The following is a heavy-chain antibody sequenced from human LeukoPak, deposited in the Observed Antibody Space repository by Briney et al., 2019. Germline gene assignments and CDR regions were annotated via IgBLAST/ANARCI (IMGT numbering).Heavy chain of an antibody. Sequence: SQTLSLTCTVSGGSISSGSYYWSWIRQPAGKGLEWIGRISTSGSTNHNPSLKSRVTISVDTSKNQFSLKLTSVTAADAAVYFCAREGGNSGFNWFDPWGQGTLVTVSS. CDR3: AREGGNSGFNWFDP. V-gene: IGHV4-61*02. CDR1: GGSISSGSYY. J-gene: IGHJ5*02. D-gene: IGHD4-23*01. CDR2: ISTSGST.